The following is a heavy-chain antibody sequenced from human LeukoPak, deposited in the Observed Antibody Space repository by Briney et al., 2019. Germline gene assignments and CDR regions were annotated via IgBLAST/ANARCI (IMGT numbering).Heavy chain of an antibody. V-gene: IGHV4-34*01. Sequence: SETLSLTCTVSRGSITGYYWSWIRQPPGKGLEWIGEINHSGSTNYNPSLKSRVTISVDTSKNQFSLKLSSVTAADTAVYYCARLRVVPAATRYNWFDPWGQGTLVTVSS. D-gene: IGHD2-2*01. CDR1: RGSITGYY. CDR2: INHSGST. CDR3: ARLRVVPAATRYNWFDP. J-gene: IGHJ5*02.